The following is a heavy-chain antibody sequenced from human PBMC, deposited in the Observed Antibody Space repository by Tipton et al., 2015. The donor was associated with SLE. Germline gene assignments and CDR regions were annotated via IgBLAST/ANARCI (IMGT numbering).Heavy chain of an antibody. CDR2: IYYSGST. Sequence: TLSLTYTVSGGSISSHYWSWIRQPPGKGLEWIGYIYYSGSTNYNPPLKSRVTISVDTSKNQFSLKLGSVTAADTAVYYCARDRTGGDAFDIWGQGTMVTVSA. CDR3: ARDRTGGDAFDI. V-gene: IGHV4-59*11. D-gene: IGHD3-10*01. CDR1: GGSISSHY. J-gene: IGHJ3*02.